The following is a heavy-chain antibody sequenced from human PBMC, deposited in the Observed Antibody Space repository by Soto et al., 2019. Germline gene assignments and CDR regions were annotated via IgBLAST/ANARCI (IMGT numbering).Heavy chain of an antibody. V-gene: IGHV4-4*07. Sequence: TLSLSCPVSGGSINSHYWSWIRQPAEKGLEWIGRMYSSGSTIYNPSLKSRVTMSVDMSKNQFSLNLSSVTAADTAVYYWARFAGMVSDGLDVWGQGHKVTVCS. CDR2: MYSSGST. CDR3: ARFAGMVSDGLDV. J-gene: IGHJ6*02. D-gene: IGHD3-10*01. CDR1: GGSINSHY.